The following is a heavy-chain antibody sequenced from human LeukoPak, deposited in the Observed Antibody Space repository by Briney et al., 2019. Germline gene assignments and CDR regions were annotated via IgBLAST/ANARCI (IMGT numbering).Heavy chain of an antibody. CDR2: INPSGGST. CDR1: GYTFTSYY. D-gene: IGHD2-15*01. J-gene: IGHJ4*02. Sequence: ASVKVSCKASGYTFTSYYMHWLRQAPGQGLEWMGIINPSGGSTSYAQKFQGRVTMTRDTSTSTVYMELSSLRSEDTAVYYCARDSGASDCSGGSCYSQTFDYWGQGTLVAVSS. CDR3: ARDSGASDCSGGSCYSQTFDY. V-gene: IGHV1-46*01.